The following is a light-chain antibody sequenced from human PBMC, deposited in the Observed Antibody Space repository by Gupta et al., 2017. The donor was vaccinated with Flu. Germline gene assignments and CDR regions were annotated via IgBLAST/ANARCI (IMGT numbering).Light chain of an antibody. J-gene: IGKJ4*01. V-gene: IGKV3-20*01. CDR2: GGS. Sequence: GTLYLSPGERATLSCRASQSVDRRYLAWYQQKPGQAPRLLIYGGSTRATGIPDRFSGSGSGTDFTLTISRLEPEDFAVYFCQQDGRSPITFGGGTKVEIK. CDR1: QSVDRRY. CDR3: QQDGRSPIT.